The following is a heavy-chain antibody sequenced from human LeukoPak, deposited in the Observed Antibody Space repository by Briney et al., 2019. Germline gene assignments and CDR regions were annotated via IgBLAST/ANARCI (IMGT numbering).Heavy chain of an antibody. J-gene: IGHJ4*02. Sequence: SETLSLTCTVSGGSISSYYWSWIRQRPGKGLEWIGYIYYSGSTNHNPSLKSRVTISVDTSKNQFSLKLSSVTAADTAVYYCARGSRYYPLWGQGTLVTVSS. D-gene: IGHD3-10*01. CDR1: GGSISSYY. CDR2: IYYSGST. CDR3: ARGSRYYPL. V-gene: IGHV4-59*01.